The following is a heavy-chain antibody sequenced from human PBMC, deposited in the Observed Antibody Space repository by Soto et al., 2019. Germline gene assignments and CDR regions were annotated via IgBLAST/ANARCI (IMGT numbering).Heavy chain of an antibody. Sequence: QVQLVESGGGVVQPERSLRLSCAASGFTFSIFGMHWVRQAPGKGLEWAAIIWYDGSNAYYADSVRGRFTISRDNSKNTVYLQMNSLRAEDTAVYYCARDKGSSTVVSGISQEGYFDSWGQGTLVTVSS. CDR1: GFTFSIFG. CDR2: IWYDGSNA. D-gene: IGHD6-19*01. J-gene: IGHJ4*02. V-gene: IGHV3-33*01. CDR3: ARDKGSSTVVSGISQEGYFDS.